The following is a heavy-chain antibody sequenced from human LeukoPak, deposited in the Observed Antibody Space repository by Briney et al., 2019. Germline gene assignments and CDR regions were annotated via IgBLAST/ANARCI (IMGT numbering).Heavy chain of an antibody. D-gene: IGHD4-17*01. CDR2: ITRDSIYT. CDR3: ARDPYNGYYGDDYYYYMDV. V-gene: IGHV3-21*01. Sequence: GGSLRLSCAASGFTFSNYNMNWVRQTPGKGLEWVSSITRDSIYTFYADSVKGRFTISRDNAKNSLSMQMNSLRAEDTAVYYCARDPYNGYYGDDYYYYMDVWGKGTTVTISS. J-gene: IGHJ6*03. CDR1: GFTFSNYN.